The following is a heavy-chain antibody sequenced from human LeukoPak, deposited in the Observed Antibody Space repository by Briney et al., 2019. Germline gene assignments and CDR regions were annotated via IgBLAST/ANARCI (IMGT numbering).Heavy chain of an antibody. Sequence: QSGGSLRLSCAASGFTFSSYWMNWARQAPGKGLEWVASINHNGNVNYYVDSVKGRFTISRDNAKNSLYLQMNSLRAEDTAVYYCARDGTPGNWIPYYYYGMDVWGQGTTVTVSS. J-gene: IGHJ6*02. V-gene: IGHV3-7*01. CDR3: ARDGTPGNWIPYYYYGMDV. CDR2: INHNGNVN. CDR1: GFTFSSYW. D-gene: IGHD1-1*01.